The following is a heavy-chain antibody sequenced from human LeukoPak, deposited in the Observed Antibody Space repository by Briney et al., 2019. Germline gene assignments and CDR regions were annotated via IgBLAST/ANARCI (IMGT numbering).Heavy chain of an antibody. CDR1: GFTFSSYS. CDR2: ISSSSSHI. Sequence: PGGSLRLSRAASGFTFSSYSMNWVRQAPGKGLEWVSSISSSSSHIYYADSVKGRFTISRDNAKNSLYLQMNSLRAEDTAVYYCARDGVSGWYGGTFDYWGQGTLVTVSS. D-gene: IGHD6-19*01. J-gene: IGHJ4*02. V-gene: IGHV3-21*01. CDR3: ARDGVSGWYGGTFDY.